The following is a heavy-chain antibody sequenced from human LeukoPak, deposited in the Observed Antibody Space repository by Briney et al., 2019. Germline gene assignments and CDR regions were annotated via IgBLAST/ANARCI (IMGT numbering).Heavy chain of an antibody. CDR3: ARDLIGSLNMNDY. J-gene: IGHJ4*02. D-gene: IGHD1-26*01. CDR2: ISYDGSNK. CDR1: GFTFSSYG. Sequence: GGSLRLSCAASGFTFSSYGMHWVRQAPGKGLEWVAVISYDGSNKYYADSVKGRFTISRDNSKNTLYLQMNSLRAEDTAVYYCARDLIGSLNMNDYWGQGTLVTVSS. V-gene: IGHV3-30*03.